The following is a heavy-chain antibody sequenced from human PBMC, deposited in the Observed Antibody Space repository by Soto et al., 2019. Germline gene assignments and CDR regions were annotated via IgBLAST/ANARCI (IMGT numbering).Heavy chain of an antibody. CDR1: GFTFSSYG. V-gene: IGHV3-48*01. CDR3: ARANYYGSPGDFDY. Sequence: PGGSLRLSCAASGFTFSSYGMNWVRQAPGKGLEWVSYISSSSSTIYYADSVKGRFTISGDNAKNSLYLQMNSLRAEDTAVYYCARANYYGSPGDFDYWGQGTPVTSPQ. J-gene: IGHJ4*02. CDR2: ISSSSSTI. D-gene: IGHD3-10*01.